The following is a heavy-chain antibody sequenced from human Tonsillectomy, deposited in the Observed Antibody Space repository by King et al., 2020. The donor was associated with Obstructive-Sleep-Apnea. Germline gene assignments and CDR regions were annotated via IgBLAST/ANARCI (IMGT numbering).Heavy chain of an antibody. CDR3: ARGLGYCSGDTCHAFDM. V-gene: IGHV4-59*01. J-gene: IGHJ3*02. CDR1: GGSISSYH. CDR2: IYYSGST. Sequence: QLQESGPGLVKPSETLSLICTVSGGSISSYHWSWIRQPPGKGLEWIGYIYYSGSTYYNPSLKSRVTISVDTSENQFPLKLSSVTAADTAVYYCARGLGYCSGDTCHAFDMWGQGTMVTVSS. D-gene: IGHD2-15*01.